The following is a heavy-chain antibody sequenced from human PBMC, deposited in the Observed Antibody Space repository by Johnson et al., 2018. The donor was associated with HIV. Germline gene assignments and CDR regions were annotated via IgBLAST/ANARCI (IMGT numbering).Heavy chain of an antibody. D-gene: IGHD3-16*02. CDR3: ARGGITFGGVIAPGAFDI. V-gene: IGHV3-20*04. J-gene: IGHJ3*02. CDR2: INWNGGKT. Sequence: VQLVESGGGVVRPGGSLRLSCVASGFTFDDYDMSWVRQAPGKGLEWVSGINWNGGKTGYANSVKGRFTISRDNSKNTLYLQMGSLRAEDMAVYYCARGGITFGGVIAPGAFDIWGQGKMVTVSS. CDR1: GFTFDDYD.